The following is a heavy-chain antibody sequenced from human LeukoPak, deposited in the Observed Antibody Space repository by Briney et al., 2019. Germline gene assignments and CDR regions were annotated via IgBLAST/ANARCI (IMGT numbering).Heavy chain of an antibody. J-gene: IGHJ6*03. CDR2: INHSGTT. D-gene: IGHD6-19*01. CDR3: ARERAVADYYYYMDV. Sequence: SETLSLTCAVYGGSFSGYYWSWIRQSPGKGLEWLGEINHSGTTNYNPSLRGRATIAVDPSKNQFSLRLRSLTVADTAVYYCARERAVADYYYYMDVWGKGTTVIVSS. CDR1: GGSFSGYY. V-gene: IGHV4-34*01.